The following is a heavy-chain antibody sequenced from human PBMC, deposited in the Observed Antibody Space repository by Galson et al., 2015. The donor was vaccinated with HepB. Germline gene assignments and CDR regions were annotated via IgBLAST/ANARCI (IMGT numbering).Heavy chain of an antibody. J-gene: IGHJ4*02. CDR1: GFTFSSHA. D-gene: IGHD3-16*01. V-gene: IGHV3-30*04. CDR3: ARGHYVWGSLFDY. CDR2: ISYDGSNK. Sequence: SLRLSCAASGFTFSSHAMHWVRQAPGKGLEWVAVISYDGSNKYYADSVKGRFTISRDNSKNTLYLQMNSLRAEDTAVYYCARGHYVWGSLFDYWGQGTLVTVSS.